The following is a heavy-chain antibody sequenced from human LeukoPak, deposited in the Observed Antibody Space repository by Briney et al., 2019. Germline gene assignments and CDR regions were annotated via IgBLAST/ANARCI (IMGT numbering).Heavy chain of an antibody. CDR1: GFTFSSYA. V-gene: IGHV3-23*01. CDR2: FSGSGGST. CDR3: ARGYRYSSGWYYFDY. D-gene: IGHD6-19*01. J-gene: IGHJ4*02. Sequence: GGSLRLSCAVSGFTFSSYAMSWVRQAPGKGLEWVSAFSGSGGSTYYADSVKGRFTISRDNAKNSLYLQMNSLRAEDTAVYYCARGYRYSSGWYYFDYWGQGALVTVSS.